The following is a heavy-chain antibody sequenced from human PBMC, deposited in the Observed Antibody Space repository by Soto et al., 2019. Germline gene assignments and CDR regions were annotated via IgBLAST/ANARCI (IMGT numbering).Heavy chain of an antibody. CDR2: ISAYNGNT. V-gene: IGHV1-18*01. CDR3: ARRVLAMVRVVIENFHDAFDI. Sequence: QVQLVQSGAEVKKPGASVKVSCKASGYTFTSYGIRWVRQAPGQGLEWMGWISAYNGNTNYAQKLQGRVTMTTDTPTSTAYMELRSLRADDTAVYYCARRVLAMVRVVIENFHDAFDIWGQGTMVTVSS. CDR1: GYTFTSYG. D-gene: IGHD3-10*01. J-gene: IGHJ3*02.